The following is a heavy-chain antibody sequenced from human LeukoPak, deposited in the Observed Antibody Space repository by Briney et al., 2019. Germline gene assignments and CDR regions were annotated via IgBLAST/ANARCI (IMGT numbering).Heavy chain of an antibody. CDR2: ISGSGGST. J-gene: IGHJ3*02. CDR3: SKGAPISRGNAFEI. V-gene: IGHV3-23*01. Sequence: GGSLRLSCAASGFTFSSYAMTWVRQAPGKGLEWVSAISGSGGSTYYADSVKGRFTVSRDNSKNTLSLQMNSLRAEDTALYYCSKGAPISRGNAFEIWGQGTMVTVSS. CDR1: GFTFSSYA.